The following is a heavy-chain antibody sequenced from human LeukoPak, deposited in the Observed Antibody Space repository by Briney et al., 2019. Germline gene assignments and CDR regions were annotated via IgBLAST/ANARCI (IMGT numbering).Heavy chain of an antibody. J-gene: IGHJ4*02. D-gene: IGHD1-26*01. Sequence: GGSLRLSCAASGFTFSSYSMNWVRQAPGKGLEWVSSISSSSSYIYYADSVKGRFTISRDNAKNSLYLQMNSLRAEDTAVYYCASTFSGSYYLEGGWGQGTLVTVSS. CDR3: ASTFSGSYYLEGG. CDR2: ISSSSSYI. V-gene: IGHV3-21*01. CDR1: GFTFSSYS.